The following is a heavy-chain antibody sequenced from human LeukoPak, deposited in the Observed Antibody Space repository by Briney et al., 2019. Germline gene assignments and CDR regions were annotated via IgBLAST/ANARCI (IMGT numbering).Heavy chain of an antibody. V-gene: IGHV1-46*01. J-gene: IGHJ4*02. CDR1: GYTFTSYY. CDR2: INPSGGST. CDR3: ARSGYYYDSSGAHSGRDY. Sequence: ASVKVSCKASGYTFTSYYMHWVRQAPGQGLEWMGIINPSGGSTSYAQKFQGRVTMTRDMSTSTVYMELSSLRSEDTAVYYCARSGYYYDSSGAHSGRDYWGQGTLVTVSS. D-gene: IGHD3-22*01.